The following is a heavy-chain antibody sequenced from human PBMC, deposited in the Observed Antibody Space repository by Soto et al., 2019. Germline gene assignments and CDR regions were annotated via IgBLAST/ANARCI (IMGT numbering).Heavy chain of an antibody. Sequence: GGSLRLSCAASGFTFSDYYMSWIRQAPGRGLEWVSYIGTSNIYTNYADSVKGRFTISRDNAKNSLYLQMNSLRAEDTAVYYCARDADVLTGSDVFDIWGQGTMVTVS. CDR1: GFTFSDYY. V-gene: IGHV3-11*05. CDR3: ARDADVLTGSDVFDI. CDR2: IGTSNIYT. J-gene: IGHJ3*02. D-gene: IGHD3-9*01.